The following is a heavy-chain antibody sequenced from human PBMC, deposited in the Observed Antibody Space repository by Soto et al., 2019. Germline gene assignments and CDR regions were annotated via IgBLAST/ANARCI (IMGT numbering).Heavy chain of an antibody. CDR1: GFTFSSYA. V-gene: IGHV3-23*01. CDR3: AETLTLSAYYYMDV. J-gene: IGHJ6*03. CDR2: ISGSGGST. Sequence: PGGSLRLSCAASGFTFSSYAMSWVRQAPGKGLEWVSAISGSGGSTYYADSVKGRFTISRDNSKNTLYLQMNSLRAEDTAVYYCAETLTLSAYYYMDVWGKGTTVTVS. D-gene: IGHD6-19*01.